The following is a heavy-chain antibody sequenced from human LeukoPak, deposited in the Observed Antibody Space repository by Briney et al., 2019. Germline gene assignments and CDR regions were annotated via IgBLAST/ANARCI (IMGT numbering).Heavy chain of an antibody. D-gene: IGHD3-3*01. V-gene: IGHV3-23*01. CDR2: ISGSGGST. Sequence: PGGSLRLSCAASRFTFSNYAMNWVRQAPGKGLEWVSAISGSGGSTYYVDSVKGRFTISRDNSKNTLYLQMNSLRAEDTAVYYCAKVPRGAGTSSGHWGQGTLVTVSS. CDR1: RFTFSNYA. CDR3: AKVPRGAGTSSGH. J-gene: IGHJ4*02.